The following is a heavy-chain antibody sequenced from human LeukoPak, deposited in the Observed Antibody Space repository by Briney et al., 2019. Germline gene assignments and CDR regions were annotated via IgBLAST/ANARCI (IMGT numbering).Heavy chain of an antibody. Sequence: SVKVSCKASGGTFISYAISWVRQAPGQGLEWMGGIIPIFGTANYAQKFQGRVTVTADESTSTAYMELSSLRSEDTAVYYCARGPLGYCSSTSCSYYYYYGMDVWGQGTTVTVSS. D-gene: IGHD2-2*01. V-gene: IGHV1-69*13. J-gene: IGHJ6*02. CDR2: IIPIFGTA. CDR1: GGTFISYA. CDR3: ARGPLGYCSSTSCSYYYYYGMDV.